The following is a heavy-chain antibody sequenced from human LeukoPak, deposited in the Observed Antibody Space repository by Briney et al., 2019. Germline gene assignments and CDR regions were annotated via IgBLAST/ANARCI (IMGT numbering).Heavy chain of an antibody. CDR1: GGSFSGYY. V-gene: IGHV4-34*01. D-gene: IGHD6-6*01. CDR2: INHSGCT. Sequence: SETLSLTCAVYGGSFSGYYWSWIRQPPGKGLELIGEINHSGCTNYNPSLKSRVTISVDTSKNQFSLKLSSVTAADTAVYYCARGSRQLAQYGAYYFDYWGQGTLVTVSS. J-gene: IGHJ4*02. CDR3: ARGSRQLAQYGAYYFDY.